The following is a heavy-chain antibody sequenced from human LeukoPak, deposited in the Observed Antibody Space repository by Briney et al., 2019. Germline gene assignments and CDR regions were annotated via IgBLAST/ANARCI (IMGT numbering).Heavy chain of an antibody. CDR3: AKDIPVTYSSGFRWFDP. J-gene: IGHJ5*02. CDR2: ISGSGSII. V-gene: IGHV3-23*01. CDR1: GFTFSSFG. Sequence: GGSLRLSCAASGFTFSSFGMSWVRQAPGKGLEWVSTISGSGSIIDYADSVKGRFTFSRDNSKNTLYLQMNSLRAEDTAVYYCAKDIPVTYSSGFRWFDPWGQGTLVTVSS. D-gene: IGHD6-19*01.